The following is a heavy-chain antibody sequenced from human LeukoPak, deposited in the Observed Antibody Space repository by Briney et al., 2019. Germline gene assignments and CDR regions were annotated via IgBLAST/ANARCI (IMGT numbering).Heavy chain of an antibody. CDR3: ARDSPGTVTNTPPSPIYDDY. CDR2: INTNTGSP. CDR1: GYTFTSYA. V-gene: IGHV7-4-1*02. Sequence: ASVKVSCKASGYTFTSYAMNWVRQAPGQGLEWMGWINTNTGSPTYAQGFTGRFVFSLDTSVSTAYLQISSLKAEDTAVYYCARDSPGTVTNTPPSPIYDDYWGQGTLVTVSS. D-gene: IGHD4-17*01. J-gene: IGHJ4*02.